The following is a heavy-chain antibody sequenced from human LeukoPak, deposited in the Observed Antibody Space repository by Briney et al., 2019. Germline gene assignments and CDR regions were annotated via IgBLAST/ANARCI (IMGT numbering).Heavy chain of an antibody. CDR3: ARWVAAIYDAFDI. CDR2: IWYDGSNK. V-gene: IGHV3-33*01. J-gene: IGHJ3*02. Sequence: PGGSLRLSCAAPGFTFSSYGMHWGRQAPGKGLEWVAVIWYDGSNKYYADSVKGRFTISRDNSKNTLYLQMNSLRAEDTAVYYCARWVAAIYDAFDIWGQGTMVTVSS. D-gene: IGHD2-15*01. CDR1: GFTFSSYG.